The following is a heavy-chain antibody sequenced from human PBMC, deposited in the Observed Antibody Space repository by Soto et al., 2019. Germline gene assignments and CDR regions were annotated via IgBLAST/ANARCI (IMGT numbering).Heavy chain of an antibody. CDR3: ARARRGYSYDSSGYYPRGSFDY. J-gene: IGHJ4*02. V-gene: IGHV4-34*01. CDR1: GGSFSGYY. D-gene: IGHD3-22*01. CDR2: INHSGST. Sequence: SETLSLTCAVYGGSFSGYYWSWIRQPPGKGLEWIGEINHSGSTNYNPSLKSRVTISVDTSKNQFSLKLSSVTAADAAVYYCARARRGYSYDSSGYYPRGSFDYWGQGTLVTVSS.